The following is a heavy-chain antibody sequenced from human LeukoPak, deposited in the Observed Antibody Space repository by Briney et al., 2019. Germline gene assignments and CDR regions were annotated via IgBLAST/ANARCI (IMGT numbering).Heavy chain of an antibody. CDR2: ISWNSGSI. CDR3: AKATYSSGWYEFDY. D-gene: IGHD6-19*01. CDR1: GFTFDDYA. V-gene: IGHV3-9*03. Sequence: GRSLRLSCAASGFTFDDYAMHWVRQAPGKGLEWVSGISWNSGSIGHADSVKGRFTISRDNAKNSLYLQMNSLRAEDMALYYCAKATYSSGWYEFDYWGQGTLVTVSS. J-gene: IGHJ4*02.